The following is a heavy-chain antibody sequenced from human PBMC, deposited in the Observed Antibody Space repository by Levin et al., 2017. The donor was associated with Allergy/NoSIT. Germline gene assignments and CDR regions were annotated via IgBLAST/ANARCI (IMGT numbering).Heavy chain of an antibody. CDR3: ARDSPPIVGAKLAGSYFDY. J-gene: IGHJ4*02. CDR2: ISSSSSYI. V-gene: IGHV3-21*01. Sequence: GGSLRLSCAASGFTFSSYSMNWVRQAPGKGLEWVSSISSSSSYIYYADSVKGRFTISRDNAKNSLYLQMNSLRAEDTAVYHCARDSPPIVGAKLAGSYFDYWGQGTLVTVSS. D-gene: IGHD1-26*01. CDR1: GFTFSSYS.